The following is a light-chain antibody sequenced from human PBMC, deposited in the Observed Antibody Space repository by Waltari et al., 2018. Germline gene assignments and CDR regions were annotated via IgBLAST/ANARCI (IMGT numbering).Light chain of an antibody. V-gene: IGKV3-15*01. CDR1: QSVSSD. J-gene: IGKJ4*01. Sequence: EIEMTPSPATLPVSPGARVTLSCRASQSVSSDLAWYQQKPGQAPRPLIYGASTRVTGIPARFSGSGSGTDFTLTISSLQSEDFAVYYCHHYYNWPLTFGGGTKVDIK. CDR2: GAS. CDR3: HHYYNWPLT.